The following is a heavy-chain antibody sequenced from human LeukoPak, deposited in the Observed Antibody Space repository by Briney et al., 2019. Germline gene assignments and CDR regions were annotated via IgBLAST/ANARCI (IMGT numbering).Heavy chain of an antibody. CDR1: GFTFSSYS. D-gene: IGHD2-8*02. CDR2: TSTTSSSYI. CDR3: ARGIQSCTGDCYFGY. J-gene: IGHJ4*02. Sequence: GGSPRLPCAASGFTFSSYSMNWVRQAPGKGLEWFSSTSTTSSSYIYYADSVKGRFHISRHKAKNSLYLQLNSLRAEDPAVYYCARGIQSCTGDCYFGYWGQGTLVTVSS. V-gene: IGHV3-21*01.